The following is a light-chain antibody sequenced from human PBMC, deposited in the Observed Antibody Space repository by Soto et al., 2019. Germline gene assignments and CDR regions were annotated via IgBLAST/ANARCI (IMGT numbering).Light chain of an antibody. J-gene: IGLJ3*02. CDR1: SSNIGSNT. V-gene: IGLV1-44*01. CDR2: SNN. Sequence: QSVLTQPPSASGTPGQRVTISCSGSSSNIGSNTVNWYPHLPGTAPKLLIYSNNQRPSRVPDRFSGSKSGTSASLAISGLQSEDEADYYCAAWDDNLNGWVFGRGTKLTVL. CDR3: AAWDDNLNGWV.